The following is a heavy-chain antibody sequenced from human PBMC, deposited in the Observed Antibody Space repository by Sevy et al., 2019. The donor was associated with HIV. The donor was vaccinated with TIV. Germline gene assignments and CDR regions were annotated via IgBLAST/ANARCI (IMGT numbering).Heavy chain of an antibody. D-gene: IGHD2-2*02. CDR3: ARVVPAAISPTGDI. V-gene: IGHV1-2*02. CDR1: GYTFTGYY. Sequence: ASVKVSCKASGYTFTGYYMHWVRQAPGQGLEWMGWINPNSGGTNYAQKFQGRVTMTRDTSISTAYMELSRLRSDDTAVYYCARVVPAAISPTGDIWGQGTMVTVSS. CDR2: INPNSGGT. J-gene: IGHJ3*02.